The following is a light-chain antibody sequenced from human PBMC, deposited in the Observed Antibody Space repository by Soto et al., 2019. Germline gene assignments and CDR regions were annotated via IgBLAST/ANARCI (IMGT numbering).Light chain of an antibody. J-gene: IGKJ5*01. CDR3: QLSDSSLT. CDR2: AAS. Sequence: DIQMTQSPSSLSASVGDRVAITCRASHNINTYLNWYQQRPGKAPRLLIYAASSVQGGVPSRFSGSGSGTDFPLTISSLQPEDFATYYCQLSDSSLTFGQGTRLEIE. CDR1: HNINTY. V-gene: IGKV1-39*01.